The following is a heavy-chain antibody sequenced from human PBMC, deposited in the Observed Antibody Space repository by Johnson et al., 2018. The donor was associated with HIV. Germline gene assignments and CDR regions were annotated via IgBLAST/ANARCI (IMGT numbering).Heavy chain of an antibody. V-gene: IGHV3-23*04. CDR1: GFTFSSYA. J-gene: IGHJ3*02. CDR3: AKDRGSPGIPAAFDS. D-gene: IGHD1-26*01. Sequence: VQLVESGGGLVQPGGSLRLSCAASGFTFSSYAMSWVRQAPGKGLEWVSAIGTAGDTYYPGSVKGRFTISRDNSKNTLYLQMNSLRAEDTAVYYCAKDRGSPGIPAAFDSWGQGTMVTVSS. CDR2: IGTAGDT.